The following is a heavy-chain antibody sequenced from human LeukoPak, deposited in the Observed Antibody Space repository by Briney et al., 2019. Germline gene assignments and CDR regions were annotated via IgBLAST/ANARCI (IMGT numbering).Heavy chain of an antibody. CDR2: IRYDGSNK. V-gene: IGHV3-30*02. J-gene: IGHJ4*02. D-gene: IGHD1-26*01. Sequence: SCKASGYTFTSYAMSWVRQAPGKGLEWVAFIRYDGSNKYYADSVKGRFTISRDNSKKTLYLQMKSLRAEDTAVYYCAKGFGSYYSSGVYMAYWGQGTLVTVSS. CDR1: GYTFTSYA. CDR3: AKGFGSYYSSGVYMAY.